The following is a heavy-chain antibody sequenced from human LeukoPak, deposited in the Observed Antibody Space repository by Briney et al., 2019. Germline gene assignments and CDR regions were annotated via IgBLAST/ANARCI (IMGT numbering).Heavy chain of an antibody. Sequence: SETLSLTCAVYGGSFSGYYWSWIRQPPGKGLEWIGEINHSGSTYYNPSLKSRVTISVDRSKNQFSLKLSSVTAADTAVYYCARDHRNYGDALAAFDIWGQGTMVTVSS. CDR1: GGSFSGYY. V-gene: IGHV4-34*01. D-gene: IGHD4-17*01. CDR3: ARDHRNYGDALAAFDI. J-gene: IGHJ3*02. CDR2: INHSGST.